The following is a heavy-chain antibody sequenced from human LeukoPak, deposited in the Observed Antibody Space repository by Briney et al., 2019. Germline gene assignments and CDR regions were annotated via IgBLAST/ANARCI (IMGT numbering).Heavy chain of an antibody. J-gene: IGHJ4*02. V-gene: IGHV4-59*01. D-gene: IGHD5-18*01. Sequence: SETLSLTCTASGGSISSYYWSWIRQPPGKGLEWIGYIYYSGSTNYNPSLKSRVTISVDTSKNQFSLKLSSVTAADTAVYYCARGGANLDSYGSEWGQGTLVTVSS. CDR1: GGSISSYY. CDR2: IYYSGST. CDR3: ARGGANLDSYGSE.